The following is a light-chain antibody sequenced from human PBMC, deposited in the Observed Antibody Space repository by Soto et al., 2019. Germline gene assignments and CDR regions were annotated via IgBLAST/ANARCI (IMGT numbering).Light chain of an antibody. CDR2: EAS. V-gene: IGKV3-11*01. Sequence: EIMLKQSPATLSLSPGERATLSCRASQSVSILLAWYQQKPGQAPRLLISEASNRATGIPARFSGSGSGTDFTLTISSLEPEDFAVYYCQQSHNWPRTFGQGTKVDI. CDR1: QSVSIL. CDR3: QQSHNWPRT. J-gene: IGKJ1*01.